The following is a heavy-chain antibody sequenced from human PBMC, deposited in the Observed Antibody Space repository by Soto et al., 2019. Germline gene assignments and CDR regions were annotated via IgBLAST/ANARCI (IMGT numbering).Heavy chain of an antibody. CDR3: ARVPDKSGSKEGDFDY. CDR1: GFNLVNYA. CDR2: ISYDGDNK. Sequence: QVQLVESGGGVVQPGTSLRLSCTASGFNLVNYAMHSVRQAPGKGLEWVAVISYDGDNKYYADSVKGRFTVSRDNSKNTLYLQLNSLRVEDTARYYCARVPDKSGSKEGDFDYWGQGTLVAVSS. D-gene: IGHD3-10*01. J-gene: IGHJ4*02. V-gene: IGHV3-30-3*01.